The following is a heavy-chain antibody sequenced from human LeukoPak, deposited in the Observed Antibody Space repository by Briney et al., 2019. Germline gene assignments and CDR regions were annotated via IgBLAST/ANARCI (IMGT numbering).Heavy chain of an antibody. CDR1: GYSIRTDSY. J-gene: IGHJ3*02. V-gene: IGHV4-38-2*02. Sequence: PSETLSLTCTVSGYSIRTDSYWGWIRQPPGKGLEWIGDIYHSGSAYYNPSLKSRVTLSVDTSKNQFSLNLTSVTAADTAVYYCARDRGYYDTSGYYGDAFDIWGQGTKVTVSS. CDR3: ARDRGYYDTSGYYGDAFDI. CDR2: IYHSGSA. D-gene: IGHD3-22*01.